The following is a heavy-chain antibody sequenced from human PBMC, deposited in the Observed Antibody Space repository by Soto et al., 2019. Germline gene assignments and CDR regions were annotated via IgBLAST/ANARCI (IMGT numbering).Heavy chain of an antibody. V-gene: IGHV4-39*01. J-gene: IGHJ4*02. Sequence: ETLSLTCTGSVVSISSSSYYWGWIRQPPGKGLEWIGSIYYSGSTYYNPSLKSRVTISVDTSKNQFSLKLSSVTAADTAVYYCARMVPASLFDYWGQGTLVTVSP. CDR1: VVSISSSSYY. D-gene: IGHD2-8*01. CDR3: ARMVPASLFDY. CDR2: IYYSGST.